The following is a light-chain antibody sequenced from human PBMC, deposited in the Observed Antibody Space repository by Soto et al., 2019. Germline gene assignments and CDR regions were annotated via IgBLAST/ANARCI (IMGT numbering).Light chain of an antibody. CDR2: TTN. Sequence: QSVLTQAPSASGAPGQRVTISCSGTTSNIGSNIVNWYQQLPGTAPKLLIYTTNKRPSGVPDRFSGSKSGTSASLAISGLXAEDEADYFCAAWDDSLDGYVFGTGTKVTVL. CDR3: AAWDDSLDGYV. V-gene: IGLV1-44*01. CDR1: TSNIGSNI. J-gene: IGLJ1*01.